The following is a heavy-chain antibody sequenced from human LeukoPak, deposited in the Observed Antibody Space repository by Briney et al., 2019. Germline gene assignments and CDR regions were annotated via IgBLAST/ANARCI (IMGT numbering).Heavy chain of an antibody. CDR1: GYTFTSYA. V-gene: IGHV1-69*05. D-gene: IGHD6-6*01. Sequence: SVKVSCKASGYTFTSYAISWVRQAPGQGLEWMGRIIPIFGTANYAQKFQGRVTITTDESTSTAYMELSSLRSEDTAVYYCARDLEGYSSSSWLTDYWGQGTLVTVSS. J-gene: IGHJ4*02. CDR3: ARDLEGYSSSSWLTDY. CDR2: IIPIFGTA.